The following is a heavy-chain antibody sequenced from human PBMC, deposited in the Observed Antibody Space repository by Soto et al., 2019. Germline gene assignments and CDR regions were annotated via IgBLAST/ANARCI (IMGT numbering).Heavy chain of an antibody. J-gene: IGHJ6*02. CDR3: ARDQFPMITFGGVEAVCYGMDV. CDR1: GYTFTSYY. Sequence: GPSVKVSCKASGYTFTSYYMHWVRQAPGQGLEWMGIINPSGGSTSYAQKFQGRVTMTRDTSTSTVYMELSSLRSEDTAVYYCARDQFPMITFGGVEAVCYGMDVWGQGTTVTVSS. D-gene: IGHD3-16*01. V-gene: IGHV1-46*01. CDR2: INPSGGST.